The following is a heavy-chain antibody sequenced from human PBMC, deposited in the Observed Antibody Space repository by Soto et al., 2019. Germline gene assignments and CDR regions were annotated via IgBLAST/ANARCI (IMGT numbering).Heavy chain of an antibody. J-gene: IGHJ5*02. Sequence: EVQLVESGGGLVQPGGPRRLSCAAPGFTLITYGSHWVRQPPGKGLCGASRINSDGISTSYADSVKGGFTISRDNAKNTLYLQMNSLRAEDTAVYYCARDLRYCSSTSCSVDWFDPWGQGTLVTVSS. V-gene: IGHV3-74*01. CDR2: INSDGIST. D-gene: IGHD2-2*01. CDR3: ARDLRYCSSTSCSVDWFDP. CDR1: GFTLITYG.